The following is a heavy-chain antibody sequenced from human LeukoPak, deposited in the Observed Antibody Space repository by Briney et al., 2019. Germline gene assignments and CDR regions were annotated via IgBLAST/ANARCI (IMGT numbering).Heavy chain of an antibody. CDR1: GDSINTNNYY. D-gene: IGHD3-9*01. CDR3: TGNHYDALTGFYSSDY. Sequence: PSETLSLTCTVSGDSINTNNYYWGWIRQSPGKGLEWIGSNSGSTHFHPSLQSRVTISLDTSKSQFSLNLRSVTAADTAVYYCTGNHYDALTGFYSSDYWGQGTLVTVSS. CDR2: NSGST. V-gene: IGHV4-39*01. J-gene: IGHJ4*02.